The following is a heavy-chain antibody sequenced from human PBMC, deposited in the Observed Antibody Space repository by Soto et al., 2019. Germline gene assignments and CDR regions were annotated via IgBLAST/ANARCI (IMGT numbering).Heavy chain of an antibody. CDR2: IYPGDSDT. CDR3: GRRDGYSDN. D-gene: IGHD5-18*01. Sequence: PGESLKISCKAPGCNILSYCIGWMRQMPGKGLEWMGIIYPGDSDTRYSPSFQGQATISVDKSISTAYLQWSSLKASDTAFYYRGRRDGYSDNWGQGTLVTVSS. CDR1: GCNILSYC. J-gene: IGHJ4*02. V-gene: IGHV5-51*01.